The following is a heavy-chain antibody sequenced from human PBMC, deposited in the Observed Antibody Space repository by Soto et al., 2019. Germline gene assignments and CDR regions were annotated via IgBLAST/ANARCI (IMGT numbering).Heavy chain of an antibody. CDR1: GDSSTNSIYY. D-gene: IGHD3-16*02. CDR2: IYYIGST. CDR3: AGRNSLASVSLNFRELSNYKWIDP. V-gene: IGHV4-39*01. J-gene: IGHJ5*02. Sequence: SETLSLTCTVSGDSSTNSIYYWGWFRQPPGKGLEWIASIYYIGSTYYNPSLKSRVTISVDTSNNQFSLNLNSVTASDTAVYYCAGRNSLASVSLNFRELSNYKWIDPWGPGTLVTVSS.